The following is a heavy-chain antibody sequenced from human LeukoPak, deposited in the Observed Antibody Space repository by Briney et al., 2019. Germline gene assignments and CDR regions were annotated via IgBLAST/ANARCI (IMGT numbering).Heavy chain of an antibody. CDR3: AGDEAAVVVPAAIDY. CDR2: IWYDGSNK. D-gene: IGHD2-2*01. CDR1: GFTFSSYG. Sequence: GGSLRLSCAASGFTFSSYGMHWVRQAPGKGLEWVAVIWYDGSNKYYADSVKGRFTISRDNSKNTLYLQMNSLRAEDTAVYYCAGDEAAVVVPAAIDYWGQGTLVTVSS. J-gene: IGHJ4*02. V-gene: IGHV3-33*08.